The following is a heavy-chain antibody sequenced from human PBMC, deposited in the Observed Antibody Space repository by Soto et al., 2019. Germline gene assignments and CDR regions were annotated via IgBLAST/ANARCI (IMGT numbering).Heavy chain of an antibody. CDR3: ARGLITGSHYSGGWYYFDS. CDR2: INHSGSA. D-gene: IGHD6-19*01. Sequence: QVQLQQSGAGLLKPSETLSLTCAVYGESFSGYIWTWIRQTPGKGLQWIGQINHSGSAYYNPSLNRRFTTSVHTSNSHSSLELSSVTAAATAVYYCARGLITGSHYSGGWYYFDSWGQGTQVTVSS. J-gene: IGHJ4*02. V-gene: IGHV4-34*01. CDR1: GESFSGYI.